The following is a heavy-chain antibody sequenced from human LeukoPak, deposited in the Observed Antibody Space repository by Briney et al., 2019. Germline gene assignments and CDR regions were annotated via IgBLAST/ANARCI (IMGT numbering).Heavy chain of an antibody. D-gene: IGHD6-13*01. CDR2: IKQDGSEK. J-gene: IGHJ6*02. V-gene: IGHV3-7*01. CDR1: GFTFSSYW. Sequence: GGSLRLSCAASGFTFSSYWMSWVRQAPGEGLEWVANIKQDGSEKYYVDSVKGRFTISRDNAKNSLYLQMNSLRAEDTAVYYCAGGRVSSSWPHGRDYYYYYGMDVWGQGTTVTVSS. CDR3: AGGRVSSSWPHGRDYYYYYGMDV.